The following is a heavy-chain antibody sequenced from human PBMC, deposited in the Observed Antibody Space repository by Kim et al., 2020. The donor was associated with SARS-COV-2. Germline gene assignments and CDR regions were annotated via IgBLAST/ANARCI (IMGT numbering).Heavy chain of an antibody. CDR2: ISSSSSYT. J-gene: IGHJ3*02. Sequence: GGSLRLSCAASGFTFSDYYMSWIRQAPGKGLEWVSYISSSSSYTNYADSVKGRFTISRDNAKNSLYLQMNSLRAEDTAVYYCARDEDEAVAAPFDIWGQGTMVTVSS. D-gene: IGHD6-19*01. CDR3: ARDEDEAVAAPFDI. V-gene: IGHV3-11*05. CDR1: GFTFSDYY.